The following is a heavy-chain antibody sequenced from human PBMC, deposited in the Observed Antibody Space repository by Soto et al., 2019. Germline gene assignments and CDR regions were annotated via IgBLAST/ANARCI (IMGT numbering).Heavy chain of an antibody. J-gene: IGHJ6*02. CDR1: GFTFDDYA. V-gene: IGHV3-9*01. D-gene: IGHD2-2*01. CDR2: ISWNSGSI. CDR3: AKDFGLLPSAAMGGDYYYGMDV. Sequence: PGGSLRLSCAASGFTFDDYAMHWVRQAPGKGLEWVSGISWNSGSIGYADSVKGRFTISRDNAKNSLYLQMNSLRAEDTALYYCAKDFGLLPSAAMGGDYYYGMDVWGQGTTVTVSS.